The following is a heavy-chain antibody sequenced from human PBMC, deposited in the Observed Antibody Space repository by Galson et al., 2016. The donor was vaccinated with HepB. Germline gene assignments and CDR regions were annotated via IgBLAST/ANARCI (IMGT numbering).Heavy chain of an antibody. J-gene: IGHJ4*02. CDR1: GFTFSSYT. CDR3: AHPRTPTTSYFDY. V-gene: IGHV3-23*01. CDR2: ITGSGGST. Sequence: SLRLSCAASGFTFSSYTMSWVRQAPGKGLEWVSAITGSGGSTYYTDSVKGRFTISRDNSKSTLYLQMNSLRAEDTAVDYCAHPRTPTTSYFDYWGQGTLVTVSS. D-gene: IGHD4-11*01.